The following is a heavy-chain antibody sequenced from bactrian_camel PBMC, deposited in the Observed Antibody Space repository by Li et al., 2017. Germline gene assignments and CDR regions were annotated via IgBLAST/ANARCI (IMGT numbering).Heavy chain of an antibody. V-gene: IGHV3S53*01. CDR3: AADQIVSRPLYPDEYRY. Sequence: HVQLVESGGGSVQARGSLKLSCAASGYIFSDCGMGWYRQAPGKEREHVSSISSDGNTHYADSVKGRFTISRDNAKTTVYLQMNSLKPEDTAMYYCAADQIVSRPLYPDEYRYWGQGTQVTVS. CDR1: GYIFSDCG. CDR2: ISSDGNT. J-gene: IGHJ4*01. D-gene: IGHD2*01.